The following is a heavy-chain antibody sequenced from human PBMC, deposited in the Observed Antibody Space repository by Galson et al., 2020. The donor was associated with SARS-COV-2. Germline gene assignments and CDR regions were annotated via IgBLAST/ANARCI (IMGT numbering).Heavy chain of an antibody. CDR3: ARSGHYYEYGMDV. V-gene: IGHV2-70*04. D-gene: IGHD3-16*01. Sequence: SGPTLVKPTQTLTLTCTVSGFSLSTSAMRVSWVRQPPGKALEWLARIAWNDDKFYSTSLKTRLTISKDTSKNQVVLTMTNMDPVDTGTYYCARSGHYYEYGMDVWGQGTTVTVSS. CDR2: IAWNDDK. CDR1: GFSLSTSAMR. J-gene: IGHJ6*02.